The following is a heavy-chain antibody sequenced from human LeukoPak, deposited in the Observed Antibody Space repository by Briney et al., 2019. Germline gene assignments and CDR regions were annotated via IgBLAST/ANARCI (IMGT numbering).Heavy chain of an antibody. CDR3: AKMMEIITCSFDP. Sequence: GGSLRLSYAVSGFSFNNYAMSGVRQAPGRGLEWVSGISGGGGSTYYADSLKGRFTISRDNSKNTLYLQMNSLRAEDTAVYYCAKMMEIITCSFDPGGQGTLVTVSS. CDR1: GFSFNNYA. J-gene: IGHJ5*02. V-gene: IGHV3-23*01. CDR2: ISGGGGST. D-gene: IGHD2-21*01.